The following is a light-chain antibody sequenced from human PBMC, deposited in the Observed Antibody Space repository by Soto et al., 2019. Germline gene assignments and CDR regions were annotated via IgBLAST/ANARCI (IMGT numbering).Light chain of an antibody. CDR3: HPCGSSST. V-gene: IGKV3-11*01. J-gene: IGKJ5*01. Sequence: EIVLTQSPATLSXXXXXXXXXXXRASHSVSSYLAWYQQKPGQAPRLLIYDASNRATGIPARFSGSGSGTDFTLTISRLEPEDFAVYYCHPCGSSSTFCQGTRLEIK. CDR1: HSVSSY. CDR2: DAS.